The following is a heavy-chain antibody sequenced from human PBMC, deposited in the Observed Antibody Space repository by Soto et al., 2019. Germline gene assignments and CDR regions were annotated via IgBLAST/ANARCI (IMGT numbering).Heavy chain of an antibody. CDR2: IKSKTDGGTT. D-gene: IGHD2-15*01. J-gene: IGHJ6*02. Sequence: GGSLRLSCAVSGFTFSNAWMSWVRQAPGRGLEWVGRIKSKTDGGTTDYAAPVKGRFTISRDDSKNTLYLQMNSLKTEDTAVYYCTTDWVAHYYYYYGMDVWGQGTTVTVSS. CDR3: TTDWVAHYYYYYGMDV. V-gene: IGHV3-15*01. CDR1: GFTFSNAW.